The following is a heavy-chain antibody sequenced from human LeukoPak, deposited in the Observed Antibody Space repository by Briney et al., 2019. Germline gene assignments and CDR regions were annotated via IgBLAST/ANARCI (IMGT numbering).Heavy chain of an antibody. D-gene: IGHD2-2*01. J-gene: IGHJ6*02. V-gene: IGHV1-18*01. CDR2: ISAYNANT. Sequence: ASVKVSCKASGYTFTSYAISWVRQAPGQGLEWMGWISAYNANTNYAQKLQGRVTMTTDTSTSTAYMELRSLRSDDTAVYYCARGVVPAALGSYGMDVWGQGTTVTVSS. CDR3: ARGVVPAALGSYGMDV. CDR1: GYTFTSYA.